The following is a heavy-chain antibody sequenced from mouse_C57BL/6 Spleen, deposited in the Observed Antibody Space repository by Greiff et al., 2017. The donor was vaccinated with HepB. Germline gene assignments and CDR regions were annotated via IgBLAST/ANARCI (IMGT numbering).Heavy chain of an antibody. J-gene: IGHJ3*01. D-gene: IGHD1-1*01. V-gene: IGHV1-52*01. CDR1: GYTFTSYW. CDR2: IDPSDSET. Sequence: QVQLQQPGAELVRPGSSVKLSCKASGYTFTSYWMHWVKQRPIQGLEWIGNIDPSDSETHYNQKFKDKATLTVYKSSSTAYMQLSSLTSEDSAVYYCARTYYYGSRGFAYWGQGTLVTVSA. CDR3: ARTYYYGSRGFAY.